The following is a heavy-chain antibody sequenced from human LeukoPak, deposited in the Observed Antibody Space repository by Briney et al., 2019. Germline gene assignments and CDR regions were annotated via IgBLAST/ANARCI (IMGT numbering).Heavy chain of an antibody. J-gene: IGHJ5*02. D-gene: IGHD3-22*01. CDR2: MNPNSGNT. CDR1: GYTFTSYD. CDR3: ARADYYDSSGYVPMWGP. V-gene: IGHV1-8*01. Sequence: ASVKVSCKASGYTFTSYDINWVRQATGQGLEWMGWMNPNSGNTGYAQKFQGRVTMTRNTSISTAYMELSSLRSEDTAVYYCARADYYDSSGYVPMWGPWGQGTLVTVSS.